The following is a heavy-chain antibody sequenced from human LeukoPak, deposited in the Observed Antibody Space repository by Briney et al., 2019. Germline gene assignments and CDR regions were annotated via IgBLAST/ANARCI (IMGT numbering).Heavy chain of an antibody. D-gene: IGHD3-9*01. V-gene: IGHV5-51*01. CDR3: ASNYDILTGPFDP. Sequence: RIIYPGGSDTRYRPSDEGQVTISDDKTISTAYLQWSSLKASDTAMYYCASNYDILTGPFDPWGQGTLVTVSS. J-gene: IGHJ5*02. CDR2: IYPGGSDT.